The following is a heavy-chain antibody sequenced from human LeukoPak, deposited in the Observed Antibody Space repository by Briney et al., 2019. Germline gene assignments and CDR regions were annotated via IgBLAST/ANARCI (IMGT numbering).Heavy chain of an antibody. J-gene: IGHJ4*02. D-gene: IGHD3-3*01. CDR2: ISGSGGST. Sequence: GGSLRLSCAASRFTFSSYAMSWVRQAPGKGLEWVSSISGSGGSTYYADSVKGRFTISRDNSKNTLYLYLNSLRADDAAIYYCAKTDNDFWSGHYWGQGTLVTVSS. V-gene: IGHV3-23*01. CDR1: RFTFSSYA. CDR3: AKTDNDFWSGHY.